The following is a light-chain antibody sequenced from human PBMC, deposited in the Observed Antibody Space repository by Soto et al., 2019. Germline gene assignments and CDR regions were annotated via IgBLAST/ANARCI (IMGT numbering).Light chain of an antibody. CDR2: EVR. J-gene: IGLJ3*02. Sequence: QSALTQPASVSGSLGQSITISCTGSNRDIGAYNLVSWYQQYPDTAPKLIIYEVRNRPSGVSYRFTGSGSGNTASLTISALQADDESTFYCSSYTTTSTLLFGGGTKVTVL. CDR1: NRDIGAYNL. CDR3: SSYTTTSTLL. V-gene: IGLV2-14*01.